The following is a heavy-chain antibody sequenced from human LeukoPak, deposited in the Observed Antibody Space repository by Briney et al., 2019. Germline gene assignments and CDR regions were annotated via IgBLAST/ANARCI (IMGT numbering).Heavy chain of an antibody. CDR2: IYYSGST. CDR3: ARLISITMVRGVTPTGHLYFDY. CDR1: GGSISSGGYY. D-gene: IGHD3-10*01. V-gene: IGHV4-61*08. J-gene: IGHJ4*02. Sequence: PSETLSLTCAVSGGSISSGGYYWSWIRQPPGKGLEWIGYIYYSGSTNYDPSLKSRVTISVDTSKNQFSLKLSSVTAADTAVYYCARLISITMVRGVTPTGHLYFDYWGQGTLVTVSS.